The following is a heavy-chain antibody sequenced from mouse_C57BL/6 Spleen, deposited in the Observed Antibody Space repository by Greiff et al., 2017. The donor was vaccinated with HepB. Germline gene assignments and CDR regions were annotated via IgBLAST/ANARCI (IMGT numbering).Heavy chain of an antibody. Sequence: VHVKQSGPELVKPGASVKISCKASGYTFTDYYMNWVKQSHGKSLEWIGDINPNNGGTSYNQKFKGKATLTVDKSSSTAYMELRSLTSEDSAVYYCARRSPIYYDYEYWGQGTTLTVSS. CDR2: INPNNGGT. D-gene: IGHD2-4*01. CDR1: GYTFTDYY. J-gene: IGHJ2*01. CDR3: ARRSPIYYDYEY. V-gene: IGHV1-26*01.